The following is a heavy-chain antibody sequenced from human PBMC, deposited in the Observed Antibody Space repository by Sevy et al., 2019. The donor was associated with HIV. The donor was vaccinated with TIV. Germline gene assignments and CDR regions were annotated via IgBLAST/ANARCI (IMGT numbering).Heavy chain of an antibody. D-gene: IGHD2-21*02. CDR2: ISYDGSNK. J-gene: IGHJ4*02. CDR1: GFTFSSYA. Sequence: GGSLRLSCAASGFTFSSYAMHWVRQAPGEGLEWVAVISYDGSNKYYADSVKGRFTISRDNSKNTLYLQMNSLRAEDTAVYYCARGGVVVTAMIRNWGQGTLVTVSS. V-gene: IGHV3-30-3*01. CDR3: ARGGVVVTAMIRN.